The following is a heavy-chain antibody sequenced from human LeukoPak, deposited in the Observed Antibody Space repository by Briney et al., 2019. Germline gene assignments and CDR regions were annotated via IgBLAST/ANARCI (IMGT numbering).Heavy chain of an antibody. CDR1: GGSFSGYY. Sequence: SETLSLTCAVYGGSFSGYYWSWIRQPPGKGLEWIGEINHSGSTNYNPSLKSRVTISVDTSKNQFSLKLSSVTAADTAVYYCARWAGIVVVPAAIEARWFDPWGQGTLVTVSS. J-gene: IGHJ5*02. V-gene: IGHV4-34*01. CDR2: INHSGST. CDR3: ARWAGIVVVPAAIEARWFDP. D-gene: IGHD2-2*02.